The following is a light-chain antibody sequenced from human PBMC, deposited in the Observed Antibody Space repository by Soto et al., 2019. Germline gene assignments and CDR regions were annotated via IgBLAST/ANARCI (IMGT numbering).Light chain of an antibody. CDR2: LNSDGSH. Sequence: QAVVTQSPSASASLGASVKLTCTLSSGHSSYAIAWHQQQPEKGPRYLKKLNSDGSHSKGDGIPDRFSGSSSGAERYLIISSLQSEDEADYYCQTWGTGIHVFGTGTKVTVL. CDR1: SGHSSYA. V-gene: IGLV4-69*01. J-gene: IGLJ1*01. CDR3: QTWGTGIHV.